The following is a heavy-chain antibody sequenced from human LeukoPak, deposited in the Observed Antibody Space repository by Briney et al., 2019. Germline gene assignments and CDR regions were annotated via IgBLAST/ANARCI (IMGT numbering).Heavy chain of an antibody. J-gene: IGHJ3*01. D-gene: IGHD3-16*01. CDR3: ARPAYTAAYDL. Sequence: GGSLRLSCAASGFIFSTYWMMWARQVPGKGLEWVANMKGDGSEIHYVDSVKGRFTISRDNARNSLFLQMNGLRPEDTAVYYCARPAYTAAYDLWGQGTMVTVSS. V-gene: IGHV3-7*01. CDR1: GFIFSTYW. CDR2: MKGDGSEI.